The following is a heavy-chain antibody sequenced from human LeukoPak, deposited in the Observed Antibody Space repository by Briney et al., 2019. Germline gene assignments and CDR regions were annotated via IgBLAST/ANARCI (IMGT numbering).Heavy chain of an antibody. CDR3: AKGYFWSGYYTGYGY. V-gene: IGHV3-23*01. J-gene: IGHJ4*02. Sequence: GGSLRLPCAASGFTFSSYAMSWVRQAPGKGLEWVSATSDSGGSTYYADSVKGRFTISRDNSKNTLYLQMNSLRAEDTAVYYCAKGYFWSGYYTGYGYWGQGTLVTVSS. CDR1: GFTFSSYA. D-gene: IGHD3-3*01. CDR2: TSDSGGST.